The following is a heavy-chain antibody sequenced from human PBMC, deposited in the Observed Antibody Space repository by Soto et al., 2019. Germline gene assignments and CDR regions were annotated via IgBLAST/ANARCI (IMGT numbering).Heavy chain of an antibody. D-gene: IGHD2-2*01. V-gene: IGHV4-39*01. CDR2: FSYSGTS. CDR3: ARLHCDSPNCVPLDP. CDR1: GGSISDDTYY. J-gene: IGHJ5*02. Sequence: QLQLQESGPGLVKPSETLSLPCTVSGGSISDDTYYWGWIRQPPGKGLEWIGSFSYSGTSSYNPSLKSRVTMSVDKSKKQLSLRLSSVTAADTAVYYCARLHCDSPNCVPLDPWGQGTLVIVSS.